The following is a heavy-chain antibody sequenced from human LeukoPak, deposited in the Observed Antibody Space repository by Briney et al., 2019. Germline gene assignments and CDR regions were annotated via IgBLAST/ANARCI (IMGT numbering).Heavy chain of an antibody. CDR2: IYYSGST. CDR3: ARQGVVGATGFDF. V-gene: IGHV4-39*01. D-gene: IGHD1-26*01. J-gene: IGHJ4*02. CDR1: GGSISSGSYY. Sequence: PSETLSLTCTVSGGSISSGSYYWGWIRQPPGKGLEWIGNIYYSGSTYNNPSLESRVAISVDTSRNQFSLKLTSVTATDTAVYYCARQGVVGATGFDFWGQGILVTVSS.